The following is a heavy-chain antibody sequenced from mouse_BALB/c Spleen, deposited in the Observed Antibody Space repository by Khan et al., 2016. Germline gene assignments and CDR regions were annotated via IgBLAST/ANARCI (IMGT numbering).Heavy chain of an antibody. J-gene: IGHJ2*01. Sequence: QIQLVQSGPELKKPGETVKISCKASGYTFTNYGMNWVKQAPGKGLKWMGWINTNTGETTYAEAFKGRFAFTLDTSASTAFLQFNTVNTEDTATYVCARSTSHFDYWGQGTTLTVSS. CDR2: INTNTGET. CDR1: GYTFTNYG. CDR3: ARSTSHFDY. D-gene: IGHD4-1*02. V-gene: IGHV9-3*02.